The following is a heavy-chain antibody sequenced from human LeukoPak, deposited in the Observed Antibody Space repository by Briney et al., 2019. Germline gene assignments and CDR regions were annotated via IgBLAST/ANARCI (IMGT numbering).Heavy chain of an antibody. V-gene: IGHV3-13*01. CDR1: GFTFSSYD. CDR2: IGTAGDT. J-gene: IGHJ6*03. D-gene: IGHD1-26*01. CDR3: ARATWDPNYYYYMDV. Sequence: GGSLRLACAASGFTFSSYDMHWVRQATGKGLEWVSVIGTAGDTYYPGSVKGRFTISRDNAKNSLYLQMNSLRAEDTAVYFCARATWDPNYYYYMDVWGKGTTVTISS.